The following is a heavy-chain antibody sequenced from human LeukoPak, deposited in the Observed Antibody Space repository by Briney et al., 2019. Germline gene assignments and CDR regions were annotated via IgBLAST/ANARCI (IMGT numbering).Heavy chain of an antibody. Sequence: GASVKVSCKVSGYTLTELSIHWVRQAPGKGLVWMGGFNPENGETICAQKFQGRVTMTEDTSTDTAYMELSSLISEDTAVYYCATWVGTWPFDYWGQGTLVTVSS. CDR2: FNPENGET. V-gene: IGHV1-24*01. CDR3: ATWVGTWPFDY. CDR1: GYTLTELS. J-gene: IGHJ4*02. D-gene: IGHD3-10*01.